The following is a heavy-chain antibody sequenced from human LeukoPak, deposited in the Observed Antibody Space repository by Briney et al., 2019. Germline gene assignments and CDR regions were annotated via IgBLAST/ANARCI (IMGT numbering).Heavy chain of an antibody. V-gene: IGHV1-69*05. J-gene: IGHJ4*02. CDR1: GGTFNSQA. D-gene: IGHD3-22*01. CDR2: IIRKFDTA. CDR3: ATAAPFDDGSGYYNPDY. Sequence: SVKVSCKASGGTFNSQAISWVRQAPGQGLEWMGRIIRKFDTANYAQKFQGRVTITTDESTSTAYMELSSLRSEDTAVYYCATAAPFDDGSGYYNPDYWGQGALVTVSS.